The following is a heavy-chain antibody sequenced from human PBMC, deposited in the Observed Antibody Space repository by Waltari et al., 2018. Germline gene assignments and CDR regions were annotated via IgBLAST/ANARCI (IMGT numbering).Heavy chain of an antibody. D-gene: IGHD5-18*01. Sequence: EVQVLESGGGLVQPGGSLRLTWAASGFIFYYSTINWVRQAPGKGLEWVSGINGYGDKTYYADSVKGRFTLSRDNSRNTLSLQMNSLRAEDTAVYYCAKAHFYDTSGYIENWGQGTLVTVSS. J-gene: IGHJ4*02. CDR2: INGYGDKT. V-gene: IGHV3-23*01. CDR3: AKAHFYDTSGYIEN. CDR1: GFIFYYST.